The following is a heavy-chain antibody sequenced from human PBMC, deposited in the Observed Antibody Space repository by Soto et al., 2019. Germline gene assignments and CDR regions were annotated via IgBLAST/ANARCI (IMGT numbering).Heavy chain of an antibody. D-gene: IGHD4-17*01. CDR1: GYSFINYW. Sequence: PGESLKISCKGSGYSFINYWIAWVRQMPGKGLEWMGRIDPSDSYTNYSPSFQGHVTMSVDKSISTAYLQWSSLMASDTAIYYCARRDYGRRKDYFDSWGQGTQVTVSS. CDR3: ARRDYGRRKDYFDS. J-gene: IGHJ4*02. V-gene: IGHV5-10-1*01. CDR2: IDPSDSYT.